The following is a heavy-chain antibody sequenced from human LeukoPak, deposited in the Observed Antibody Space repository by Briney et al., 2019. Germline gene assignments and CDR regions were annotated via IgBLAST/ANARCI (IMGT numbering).Heavy chain of an antibody. Sequence: PSETLSLTCTVSGVSISSGGYYWSWIRQHPGKGLEWIGYIYDSGSTYYNPSHKSRVTISVDTSNNQFSLKLSSVTAADTAVYYCARGRIAGADRPPDYWGQGTLVTVSS. V-gene: IGHV4-31*03. CDR1: GVSISSGGYY. D-gene: IGHD6-19*01. CDR3: ARGRIAGADRPPDY. CDR2: IYDSGST. J-gene: IGHJ4*02.